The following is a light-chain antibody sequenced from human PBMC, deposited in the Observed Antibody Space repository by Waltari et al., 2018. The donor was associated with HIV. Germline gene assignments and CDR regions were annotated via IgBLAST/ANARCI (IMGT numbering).Light chain of an antibody. CDR1: QNITSY. Sequence: DIQMTQSPSSLSASVGDRVTITCRASQNITSYLNWYQQKPGKAPKLLIYAASSLQSGVPSRFSGSGSGTDFTLTISSLQPEDFATYYCQQSYSTPRFGPGTKVDIK. CDR2: AAS. V-gene: IGKV1-39*01. CDR3: QQSYSTPR. J-gene: IGKJ3*01.